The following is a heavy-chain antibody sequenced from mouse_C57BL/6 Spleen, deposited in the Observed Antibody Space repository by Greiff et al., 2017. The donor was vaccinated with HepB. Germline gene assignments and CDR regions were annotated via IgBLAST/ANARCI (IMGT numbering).Heavy chain of an antibody. D-gene: IGHD2-4*01. V-gene: IGHV6-3*01. Sequence: EVKLMESGGGLVQPGGSMKLSCVASGFTFSNYWMNWVRQSPEKGLEWVAQIRLKSDNYATHYAESVKGRFTISRDDSKSSVYLQMNNLRSEDTGIYYCTAFYDYDLGAYYAMDYWGQGTSVTVSS. J-gene: IGHJ4*01. CDR3: TAFYDYDLGAYYAMDY. CDR1: GFTFSNYW. CDR2: IRLKSDNYAT.